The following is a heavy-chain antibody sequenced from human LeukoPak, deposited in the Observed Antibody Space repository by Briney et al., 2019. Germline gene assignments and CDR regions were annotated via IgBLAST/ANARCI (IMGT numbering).Heavy chain of an antibody. Sequence: GGSLRLSCAASRFTFSSYVMHWVRQAPGKGLEWVAVISYDGSDKYYADSVKGRFTISRDNSKNTLYLQMNSLRAEDTAVYYCAKDPRRYSRTGGYFDYWGQGTLVTVFS. V-gene: IGHV3-30*18. CDR3: AKDPRRYSRTGGYFDY. D-gene: IGHD6-13*01. CDR2: ISYDGSDK. J-gene: IGHJ4*02. CDR1: RFTFSSYV.